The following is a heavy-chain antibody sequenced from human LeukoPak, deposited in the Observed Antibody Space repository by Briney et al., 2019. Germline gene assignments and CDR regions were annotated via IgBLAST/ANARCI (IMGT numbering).Heavy chain of an antibody. D-gene: IGHD3-10*01. CDR3: ARDRGVGFYYYYMDV. Sequence: SGGSLRLSCAASGFTFSSYWMSWVRQAPGKGLEWVANIKQDGSEKYYVDSVKGRFTISRDNAKNSLCLQMNSLRVEDTAVYYCARDRGVGFYYYYMDVWGKGTTVTVSS. CDR2: IKQDGSEK. V-gene: IGHV3-7*01. CDR1: GFTFSSYW. J-gene: IGHJ6*03.